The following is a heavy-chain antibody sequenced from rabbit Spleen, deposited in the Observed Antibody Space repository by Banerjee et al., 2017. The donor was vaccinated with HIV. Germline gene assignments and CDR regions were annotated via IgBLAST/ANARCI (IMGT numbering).Heavy chain of an antibody. CDR2: IYTGGSGST. J-gene: IGHJ4*01. Sequence: QEQLVESGGDLVKPGASLTLTCTASGFSFSSSAWIYWVRQAPGKGLEWIACIYTGGSGSTAYASWAKGRFTISKTSSTTVTLQLNSLTAADTATYFCARGSATMTMVITGYYLPLWGPGTLVTVS. CDR1: GFSFSSSAW. CDR3: ARGSATMTMVITGYYLPL. D-gene: IGHD2-1*01. V-gene: IGHV1S45*01.